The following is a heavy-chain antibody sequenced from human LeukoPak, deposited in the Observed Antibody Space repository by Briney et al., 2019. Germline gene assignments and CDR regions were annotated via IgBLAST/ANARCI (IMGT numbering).Heavy chain of an antibody. CDR3: AREKMEVGYYGLDV. V-gene: IGHV1-69*04. CDR1: GGTFDNSA. CDR2: IIPILNIP. Sequence: SVKVSCKASGGTFDNSAINWVRQAPGQGLEWMGRIIPILNIPNYAQKLQGRVTIAADKSTSTAYVELSSLRSDDTAVYYCAREKMEVGYYGLDVWGQGTTVTVSS. D-gene: IGHD1-1*01. J-gene: IGHJ6*02.